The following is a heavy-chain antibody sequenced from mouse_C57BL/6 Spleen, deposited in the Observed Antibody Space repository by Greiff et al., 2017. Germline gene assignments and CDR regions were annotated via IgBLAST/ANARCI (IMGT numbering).Heavy chain of an antibody. J-gene: IGHJ4*01. D-gene: IGHD2-5*01. Sequence: VQLQQSGPELVKPGASVKISCKASGYSFTDYNMHWVKQSNGKSLEWIGVINPNYGTTSYNEKFKGKATLTVDQSSSTAYMQLSSLTSEESAVNYYAGGGNYYSSFYYAMDYWGQGTSVTVSS. CDR3: AGGGNYYSSFYYAMDY. CDR2: INPNYGTT. CDR1: GYSFTDYN. V-gene: IGHV1-39*01.